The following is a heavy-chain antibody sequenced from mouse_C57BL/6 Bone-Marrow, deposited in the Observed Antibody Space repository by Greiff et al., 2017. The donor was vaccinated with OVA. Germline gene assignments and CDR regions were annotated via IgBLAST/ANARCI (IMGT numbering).Heavy chain of an antibody. V-gene: IGHV1-5*01. CDR3: TDGSSPYFDY. CDR1: GYTFTSYW. D-gene: IGHD1-1*01. CDR2: IYPGNSDT. Sequence: EVQLQQSGTVLARPGASVKMSCKTSGYTFTSYWMHWVKQRPGQGLEWTGAIYPGNSDTSYNQKFKGKAKLTAVTSASTAYMELSSLTNEDSAVYYCTDGSSPYFDYWGQGTTLTVSS. J-gene: IGHJ2*01.